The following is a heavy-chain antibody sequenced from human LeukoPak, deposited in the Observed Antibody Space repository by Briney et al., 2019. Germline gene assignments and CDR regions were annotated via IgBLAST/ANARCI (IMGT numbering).Heavy chain of an antibody. J-gene: IGHJ4*02. Sequence: GGSLRLSCAASGFTFSSYSMNWVRQAPGKGLEWVSSISSSSSYIYYADSVKGRFTISRDNAKNTLYLQMNSLRAEDTAVYYCASRYQLLFDYWGQGTLVTVSS. V-gene: IGHV3-21*01. CDR2: ISSSSSYI. CDR1: GFTFSSYS. D-gene: IGHD2-2*01. CDR3: ASRYQLLFDY.